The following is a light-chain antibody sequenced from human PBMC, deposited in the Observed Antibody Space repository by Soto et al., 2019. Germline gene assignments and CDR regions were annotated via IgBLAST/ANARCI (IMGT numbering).Light chain of an antibody. CDR1: QSVTTN. CDR3: QQYENSPWT. V-gene: IGKV3-15*01. J-gene: IGKJ1*01. CDR2: GAS. Sequence: EVVMTQSPATLSVSPGERATLSCRASQSVTTNMAWYQQKPGQAPRLLIYGASTRATGIPARFSGSGSGTDFTLTISSLQSEDFAVYYCQQYENSPWTFGQGTKVDIK.